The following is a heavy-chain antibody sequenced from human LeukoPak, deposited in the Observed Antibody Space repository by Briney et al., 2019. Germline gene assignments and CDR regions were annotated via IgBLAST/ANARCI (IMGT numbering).Heavy chain of an antibody. Sequence: GVSLRLSCAASGLTFTSHAMNRVRQAPGKGLEWVSVISGSGDSLNYADSVKGRFTVSRDNSKNMLYLQMNILRAEDTAVYYCAKGETYYDFWSGYTSLKRFDPWGQGTLVTVSS. J-gene: IGHJ5*02. CDR1: GLTFTSHA. CDR3: AKGETYYDFWSGYTSLKRFDP. D-gene: IGHD3-3*01. CDR2: ISGSGDSL. V-gene: IGHV3-23*01.